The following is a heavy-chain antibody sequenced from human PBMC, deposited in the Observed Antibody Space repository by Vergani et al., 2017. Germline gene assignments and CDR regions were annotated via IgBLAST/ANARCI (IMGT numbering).Heavy chain of an antibody. J-gene: IGHJ3*02. D-gene: IGHD4-17*01. V-gene: IGHV4-39*07. Sequence: QLQLQESGPGLVKPSETLSLTCTVSGGSISSSSYYWGWIRQPPGKGLEWIGEINHSGSTNYNPSLKSRVTISVDTSKNQFSLKLSSVTAADTAVYYCAIMSSRDVYGDLHDAFDIWGQGTMVTVSS. CDR2: INHSGST. CDR1: GGSISSSSYY. CDR3: AIMSSRDVYGDLHDAFDI.